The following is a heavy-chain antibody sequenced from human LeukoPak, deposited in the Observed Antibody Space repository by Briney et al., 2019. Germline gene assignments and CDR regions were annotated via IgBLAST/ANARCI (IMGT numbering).Heavy chain of an antibody. Sequence: ASVKVSCKASGYTFTSYDLNWVRQATGQGLEWMGWMNPNSGNTGSAQRFQGRVTMTRDTTRRTAYMELSSLTSEDTAVYYCARGPLVRLPSSFDPWGQGTLVTVSS. CDR1: GYTFTSYD. CDR3: ARGPLVRLPSSFDP. CDR2: MNPNSGNT. J-gene: IGHJ5*02. D-gene: IGHD3-16*02. V-gene: IGHV1-8*01.